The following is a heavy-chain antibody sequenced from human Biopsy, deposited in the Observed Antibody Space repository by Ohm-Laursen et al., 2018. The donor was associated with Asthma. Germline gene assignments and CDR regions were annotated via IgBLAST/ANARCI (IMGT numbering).Heavy chain of an antibody. Sequence: SQTLSLTCTVSGGSINIGDYYWSWIRQHPVKGLEWIGYIYYSGSTYYNPSLKSRVSISLDTSKNQFSFSLTSVTAADTAVYYCARTTYGDDGFDPWGQGTLVTVSS. CDR3: ARTTYGDDGFDP. J-gene: IGHJ5*02. D-gene: IGHD4-17*01. CDR2: IYYSGST. CDR1: GGSINIGDYY. V-gene: IGHV4-31*03.